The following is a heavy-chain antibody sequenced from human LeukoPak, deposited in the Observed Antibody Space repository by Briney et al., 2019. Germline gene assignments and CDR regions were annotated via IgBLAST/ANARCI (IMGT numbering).Heavy chain of an antibody. CDR3: ARDRVGYCSSTSCYNYYYGVDV. D-gene: IGHD2-2*01. V-gene: IGHV3-11*01. J-gene: IGHJ6*01. Sequence: GGSLRLSCAASGFTFSDYYMSWIRQAPGKGLEWVSYISSSGSTIYYADSVKGRFTISRDKAKNSLYLQMNSLRAEETAVYYCARDRVGYCSSTSCYNYYYGVDVWGQGTTVTVSS. CDR1: GFTFSDYY. CDR2: ISSSGSTI.